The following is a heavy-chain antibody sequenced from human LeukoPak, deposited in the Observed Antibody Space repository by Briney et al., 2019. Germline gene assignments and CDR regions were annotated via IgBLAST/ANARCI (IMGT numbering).Heavy chain of an antibody. D-gene: IGHD1-26*01. CDR2: IWYDGSNK. J-gene: IGHJ3*02. Sequence: PGGSLRLSCAASGFTFSSYGMHWVRQAPGKGLEWVAVIWYDGSNKYYADSVKGRFTISRDNSKNTLYLQMNSLRAEDTAVYYCARAAGAHDAFDIWGQGTMVTVSS. CDR1: GFTFSSYG. V-gene: IGHV3-33*01. CDR3: ARAAGAHDAFDI.